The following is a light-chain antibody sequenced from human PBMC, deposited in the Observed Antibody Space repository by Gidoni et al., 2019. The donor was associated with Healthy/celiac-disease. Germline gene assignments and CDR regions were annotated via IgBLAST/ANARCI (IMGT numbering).Light chain of an antibody. CDR3: SSYTSSSTYVV. V-gene: IGLV2-14*03. Sequence: QSALTQPASVSGSPGPSTTISCPGTSSDVGGYNSVSWYQQHPGKAPKLMIYDVSNRPSGVSNRFAGSKSGNTASLTISGLQAEDEADYCCSSYTSSSTYVVFGGGTKLTVL. CDR2: DVS. CDR1: SSDVGGYNS. J-gene: IGLJ2*01.